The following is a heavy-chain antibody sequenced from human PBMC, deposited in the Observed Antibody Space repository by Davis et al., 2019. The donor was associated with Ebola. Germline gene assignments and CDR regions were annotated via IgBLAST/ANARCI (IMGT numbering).Heavy chain of an antibody. J-gene: IGHJ4*02. CDR3: AKMEWLVFYFDY. CDR2: ISYDGSNK. D-gene: IGHD6-19*01. CDR1: GFTFSTYG. Sequence: GESLKISCAASGFTFSTYGMHWVRQAPGKGLEWVAVISYDGSNKYYADSVKGRFTISRDNSKNTLYLQMNSLRAEDTAVYYCAKMEWLVFYFDYWGQGTLVTVSS. V-gene: IGHV3-30*18.